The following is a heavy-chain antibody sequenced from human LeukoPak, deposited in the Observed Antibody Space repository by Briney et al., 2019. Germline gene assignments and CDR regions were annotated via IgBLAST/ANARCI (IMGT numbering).Heavy chain of an antibody. CDR1: GGTFSSYA. CDR2: IIPIFGTA. CDR3: ARGSKMVYGYYYMDV. V-gene: IGHV1-69*05. Sequence: SVKVSCKASGGTFSSYAISWVRQAPGQGLEWMGGIIPIFGTANYAQKFQGRVTIITDESTSTAYMELSSLRSEDTAVYYCARGSKMVYGYYYMDVWGKGTTVTVSS. J-gene: IGHJ6*03. D-gene: IGHD2-8*01.